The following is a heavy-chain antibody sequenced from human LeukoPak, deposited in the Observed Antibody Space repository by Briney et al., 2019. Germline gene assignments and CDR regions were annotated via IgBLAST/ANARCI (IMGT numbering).Heavy chain of an antibody. D-gene: IGHD3-10*01. V-gene: IGHV4-39*01. Sequence: KPSETLSLTCSVSGGSISSSIAYWAWIRRPPEKGLEWIGSIYESGTAYYNPSLKSRVSMTVDTSKNQFSLKLNSVTAAETAVYFCARQGFTYGSEFKIWGQGTLVTVSS. CDR3: ARQGFTYGSEFKI. CDR2: IYESGTA. CDR1: GGSISSSIAY. J-gene: IGHJ4*02.